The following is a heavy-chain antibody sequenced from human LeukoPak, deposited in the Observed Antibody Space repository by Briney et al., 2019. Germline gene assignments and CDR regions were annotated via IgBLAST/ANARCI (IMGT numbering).Heavy chain of an antibody. V-gene: IGHV3-23*01. Sequence: PGGSLRLSCAASGFTFSSYAMSWVRQAPGKGLEWVSAISGSGGSTYYADSVKGRFTISRHNSKNTLYLQMNSLRAEDTAVYYCARVSFGRRGIDYWGQGTLVTVSS. CDR1: GFTFSSYA. CDR3: ARVSFGRRGIDY. D-gene: IGHD3-10*01. J-gene: IGHJ4*02. CDR2: ISGSGGST.